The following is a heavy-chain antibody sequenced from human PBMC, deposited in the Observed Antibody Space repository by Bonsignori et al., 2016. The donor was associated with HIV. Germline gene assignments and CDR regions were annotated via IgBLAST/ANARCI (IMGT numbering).Heavy chain of an antibody. CDR1: GYTFTGYY. V-gene: IGHV1-2*02. Sequence: ASVKVSCKASGYTFTGYYMHWVRQAPGQGLEWMGWINPNSGGTNYAQKFQGRVTMTRDTSISTAYMELSRLRSDDTAVYYCARARYRGTTPPRAFDIWGQGTMVTVSS. J-gene: IGHJ3*02. CDR3: ARARYRGTTPPRAFDI. CDR2: INPNSGGT. D-gene: IGHD4-17*01.